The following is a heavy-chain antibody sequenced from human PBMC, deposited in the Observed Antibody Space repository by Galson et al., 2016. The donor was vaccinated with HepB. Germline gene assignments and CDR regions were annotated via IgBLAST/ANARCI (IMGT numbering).Heavy chain of an antibody. D-gene: IGHD5-12*01. CDR3: ARDPGYSAFDI. CDR2: ISTHGSGT. Sequence: SLRPSCAASGFIFSDFAMHWVRQAPGKGLEYVSTISTHGSGTYYADSVKGRFTISRDNAKNSLYLQMNSLRAEDTAVYFCARDPGYSAFDIWGQGTMVTVSS. CDR1: GFIFSDFA. J-gene: IGHJ3*02. V-gene: IGHV3-64*04.